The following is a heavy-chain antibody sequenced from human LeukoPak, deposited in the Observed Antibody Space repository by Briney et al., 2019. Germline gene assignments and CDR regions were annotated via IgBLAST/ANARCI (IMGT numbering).Heavy chain of an antibody. V-gene: IGHV4-34*01. CDR1: GGSFSGYY. D-gene: IGHD3-22*01. Sequence: PSETPSLTCAVSGGSFSGYYWSWIRQPPGKGLEWIGEINHSGSTNYNPSLKSRVTISVDTSKNQFSLKLSSVTAADTAVYYCARGPNDYYYDSSGYYPYWGQGTLVTVSS. J-gene: IGHJ4*02. CDR3: ARGPNDYYYDSSGYYPY. CDR2: INHSGST.